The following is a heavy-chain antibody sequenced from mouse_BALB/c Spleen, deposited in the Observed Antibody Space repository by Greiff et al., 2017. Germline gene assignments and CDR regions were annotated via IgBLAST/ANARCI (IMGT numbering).Heavy chain of an antibody. V-gene: IGHV14-3*02. CDR1: GFNIKDTY. Sequence: EVQLQQSGAELVKPGASVKLSCTASGFNIKDTYMHWVKQRPEQGLEWIGRIDPANGNTKYDPKFQGKATITADTSSNTAYLQLSSLTSEDTAVYYCAIPYYGNPWFAYWGQGTLVTVSA. D-gene: IGHD2-10*01. CDR3: AIPYYGNPWFAY. CDR2: IDPANGNT. J-gene: IGHJ3*01.